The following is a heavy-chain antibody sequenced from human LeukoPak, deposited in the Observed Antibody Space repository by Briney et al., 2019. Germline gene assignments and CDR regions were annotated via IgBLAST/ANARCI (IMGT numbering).Heavy chain of an antibody. Sequence: GGSLRLSCAASGFTVSSNYMSWVRQAPGKGLKWVSVIYSGGSTYYADSVKGRFTISRDNSKNTLYLQMNSLRAEDTAVYYCARGGYSSGWYGLLGYWGQGTLVTVSS. J-gene: IGHJ4*02. CDR2: IYSGGST. D-gene: IGHD6-19*01. V-gene: IGHV3-66*01. CDR1: GFTVSSNY. CDR3: ARGGYSSGWYGLLGY.